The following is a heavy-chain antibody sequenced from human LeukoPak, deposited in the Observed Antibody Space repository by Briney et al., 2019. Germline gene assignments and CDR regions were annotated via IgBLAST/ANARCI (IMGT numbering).Heavy chain of an antibody. CDR2: IYYSGST. CDR1: GGSICSHY. Sequence: SETLSLTCTVSGGSICSHYWSWMRQPPGKGLEGFVHIYYSGSTNYNLSLKSRVTISVDTSKNQFSLKLSSVTAADTAVYYRASRGYSSSWYDYYYYMDVWGKGTTVTVSS. V-gene: IGHV4-59*11. D-gene: IGHD6-13*01. J-gene: IGHJ6*03. CDR3: ASRGYSSSWYDYYYYMDV.